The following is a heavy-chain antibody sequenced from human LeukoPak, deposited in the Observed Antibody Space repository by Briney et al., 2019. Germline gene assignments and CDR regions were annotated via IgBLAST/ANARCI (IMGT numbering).Heavy chain of an antibody. CDR3: ARLMGTGYNWFDP. CDR2: IYHSGST. Sequence: SETLSLTCTVSFYSISSGYYWGWIRQPPGKGLEWIGSIYHSGSTYYNPSLKSRVTISVDTSKNQFSLKLSSVTAADTAVYYCARLMGTGYNWFDPWGQGTLVTVSS. V-gene: IGHV4-38-2*02. J-gene: IGHJ5*02. CDR1: FYSISSGYY. D-gene: IGHD1-14*01.